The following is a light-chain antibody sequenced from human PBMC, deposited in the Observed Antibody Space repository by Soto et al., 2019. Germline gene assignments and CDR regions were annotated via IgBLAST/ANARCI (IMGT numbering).Light chain of an antibody. CDR1: ESVTSSY. CDR3: QQFDGSPL. Sequence: EIVLTQSPGTLSVSPGESATLSCRASESVTSSYLAWYQQKPGQAPTLLIYGASTRATGVPDRFSGSGSDADFTLTISRLEPEDAALYYCQQFDGSPLFGPGTKVEI. CDR2: GAS. V-gene: IGKV3-20*01. J-gene: IGKJ3*01.